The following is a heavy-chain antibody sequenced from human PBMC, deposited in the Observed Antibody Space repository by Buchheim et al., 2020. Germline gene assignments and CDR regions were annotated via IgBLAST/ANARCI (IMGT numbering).Heavy chain of an antibody. D-gene: IGHD3-10*01. CDR3: AKDLSRVSGGDY. J-gene: IGHJ4*02. CDR2: ISYDGSNK. Sequence: QVQLVESGGGVVQPGRSLRLSCAASGFTFSSYGMHWVRQAPGKGLEWVAVISYDGSNKYYADSVKGRFTISRDISKNTLYLQMNSLRAEDTAVYYCAKDLSRVSGGDYWGQGTL. CDR1: GFTFSSYG. V-gene: IGHV3-30*18.